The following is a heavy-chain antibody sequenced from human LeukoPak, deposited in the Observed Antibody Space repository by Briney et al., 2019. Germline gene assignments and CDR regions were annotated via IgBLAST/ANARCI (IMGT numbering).Heavy chain of an antibody. V-gene: IGHV4-4*07. CDR3: ARWRVSSDYGPVWFDP. CDR2: IYTSGST. J-gene: IGHJ5*02. Sequence: PSETLSLTCTVSGGSISSYYWSWIRQPAGKGLEWIGRIYTSGSTNYNPSLKSRVTILVAKSKNPFYLQLTSVTAADTAVYYCARWRVSSDYGPVWFDPWGQGSLVTVSS. D-gene: IGHD4/OR15-4a*01. CDR1: GGSISSYY.